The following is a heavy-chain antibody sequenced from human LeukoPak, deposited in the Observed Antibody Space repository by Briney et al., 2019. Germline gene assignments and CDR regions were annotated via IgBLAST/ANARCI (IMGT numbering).Heavy chain of an antibody. CDR1: GFTFSSYA. D-gene: IGHD6-6*01. Sequence: QAGGSLRLSCAASGFTFSSYAMSWVRQAPGKGLEWVSAISGSGGSTYYADSVKGRFTISRDNSKNTLYLQMNSLRAEDTAVYYCAKASIAARRSYYFDYWGQGTLVTVSS. V-gene: IGHV3-23*01. CDR3: AKASIAARRSYYFDY. CDR2: ISGSGGST. J-gene: IGHJ4*02.